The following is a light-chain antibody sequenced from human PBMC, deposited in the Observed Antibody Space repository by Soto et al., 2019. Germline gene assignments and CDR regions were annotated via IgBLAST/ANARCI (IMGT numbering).Light chain of an antibody. CDR2: RNN. CDR1: SYNIGSNY. V-gene: IGLV1-47*01. CDR3: ATWDDSLSGRV. Sequence: QSVLTQPPSASGTPGQRVTISCSGSSYNIGSNYVYWYHQLPGTAPKLLIYRNNERPSGVPDRFSGSKSGTSASLAISGLRSEDEADYYCATWDDSLSGRVFGGGTKLTVL. J-gene: IGLJ3*02.